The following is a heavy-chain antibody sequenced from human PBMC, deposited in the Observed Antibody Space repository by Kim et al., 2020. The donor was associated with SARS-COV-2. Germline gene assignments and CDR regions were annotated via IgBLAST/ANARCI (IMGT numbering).Heavy chain of an antibody. V-gene: IGHV3-15*01. CDR3: VTTFHSGSSGSY. CDR2: IKSKVTGGTT. D-gene: IGHD3-22*01. CDR1: GFTFSTTW. J-gene: IGHJ4*02. Sequence: GGSLRLSCAASGFTFSTTWMSWVRQAPGKGLQWVGRIKSKVTGGTTDYAAPGKGRFAISSDDSTNTLYLQMKNLETEDTAVYYCVTTFHSGSSGSYWGQGTLVTVSS.